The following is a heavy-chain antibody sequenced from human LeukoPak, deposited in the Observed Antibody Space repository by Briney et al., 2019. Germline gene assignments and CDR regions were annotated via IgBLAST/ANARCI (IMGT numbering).Heavy chain of an antibody. CDR3: AREDYYFDY. CDR2: ISYDGSNK. V-gene: IGHV3-30*04. Sequence: LEWVSVISYDGSNKYYADSAKGRFTISRDNSKNTLYLQMNSLRAEDTALYYCAREDYYFDYWGQGTLXT. J-gene: IGHJ4*02.